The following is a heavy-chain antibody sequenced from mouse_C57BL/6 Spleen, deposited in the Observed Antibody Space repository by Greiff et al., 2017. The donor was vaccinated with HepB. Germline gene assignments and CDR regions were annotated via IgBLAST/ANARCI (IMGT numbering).Heavy chain of an antibody. Sequence: EVKLMESGGGLVKPGGSLKLSCAASGFTFSSYTMSWVRQTPEKRLEWVATISGGGGNTYYPDSVKGRFTISSDNAKNTLYLQMSSLRSEDTALYYCARQDTAMITTDDYAMDYWGQGTSVTVSS. CDR2: ISGGGGNT. CDR1: GFTFSSYT. V-gene: IGHV5-9*01. J-gene: IGHJ4*01. D-gene: IGHD2-4*01. CDR3: ARQDTAMITTDDYAMDY.